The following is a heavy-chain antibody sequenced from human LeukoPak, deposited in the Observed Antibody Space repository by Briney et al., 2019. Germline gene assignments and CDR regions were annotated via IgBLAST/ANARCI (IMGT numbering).Heavy chain of an antibody. CDR3: ARDPSVAGMGRGYFDY. V-gene: IGHV3-23*01. CDR1: GFTFGDYA. J-gene: IGHJ4*02. CDR2: ITGSGSNT. Sequence: GGSLRLSCSASGFTFGDYAMNWVRQTPGKGLEWISTITGSGSNTYYAASVKGRFTISRDNSKDTLYLQLDSLRAEDTATYYCARDPSVAGMGRGYFDYWGQGILVTVSS. D-gene: IGHD6-19*01.